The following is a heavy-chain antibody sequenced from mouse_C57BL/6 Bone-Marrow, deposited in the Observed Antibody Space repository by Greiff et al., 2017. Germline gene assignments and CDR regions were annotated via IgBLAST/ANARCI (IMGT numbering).Heavy chain of an antibody. V-gene: IGHV1-26*01. CDR1: GYTFTDYY. CDR3: AREFTTVDYFDY. D-gene: IGHD1-1*01. CDR2: INPNNGGT. J-gene: IGHJ2*01. Sequence: VQLQQSGPELVKPGPSVKISCKVSGYTFTDYYMNWVKQSHGKSLEWIGDINPNNGGTSYNQKFKGKATLTVDKSSSTAYMERRSLASQDSAVYYCAREFTTVDYFDYWGQGTTLTVSS.